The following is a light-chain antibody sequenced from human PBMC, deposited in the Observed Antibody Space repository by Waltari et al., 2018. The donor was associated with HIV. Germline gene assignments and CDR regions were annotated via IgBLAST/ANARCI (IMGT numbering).Light chain of an antibody. CDR1: TSNIRRHH. CDR3: GTWDSSLGAGV. J-gene: IGLJ3*02. Sequence: SVLTQPPSVSAAPGQTITISCPGSTSNIRRHHVAWYQQFPGRAPKFLIEEDFRRPSGIPDRFSGSKSGTSATLDITGLQTGDEADYYCGTWDSSLGAGVFGGGTKVTV. CDR2: EDF. V-gene: IGLV1-51*02.